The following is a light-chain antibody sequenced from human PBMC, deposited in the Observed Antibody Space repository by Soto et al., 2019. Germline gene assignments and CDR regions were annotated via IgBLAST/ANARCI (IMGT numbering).Light chain of an antibody. V-gene: IGKV1-27*01. J-gene: IGKJ4*01. CDR2: AAS. Sequence: DIQMTQSPSSLSASVGDRVTITCRASQDITDYLAWYQQKPGQVPNLLIYAASTLQSGVPSRFSGSGSGTDFTFTIADLQPEDIATYYCQQYDNLPLTFGGGTNVQIK. CDR1: QDITDY. CDR3: QQYDNLPLT.